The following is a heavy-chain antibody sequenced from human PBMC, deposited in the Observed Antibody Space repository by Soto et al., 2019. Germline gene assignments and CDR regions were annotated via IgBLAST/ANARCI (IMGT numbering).Heavy chain of an antibody. CDR3: ARPQIVAAGTSDY. D-gene: IGHD6-13*01. J-gene: IGHJ4*02. CDR2: ISSGGDTI. V-gene: IGHV3-11*01. Sequence: QVQLVESGGDLVKPGGSLRLSCAASGFTFSDYYMSWIRQAPGKGLEWVSYISSGGDTIHYADSAKGRFTVSRDNAKNSLYLQMNSLRAEDTAVYYCARPQIVAAGTSDYWGQGTLVTVSS. CDR1: GFTFSDYY.